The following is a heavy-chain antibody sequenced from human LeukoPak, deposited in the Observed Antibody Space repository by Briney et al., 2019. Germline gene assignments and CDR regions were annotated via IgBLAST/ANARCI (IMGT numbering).Heavy chain of an antibody. CDR2: IIPIFGTA. CDR3: ARDTEWFGESSYYGMDV. J-gene: IGHJ6*02. V-gene: IGHV1-69*13. D-gene: IGHD3-10*01. Sequence: GASVKVSCKASGGTFSSYAISWVRQAPGQGLEWMGGIIPIFGTADYAQKFQGRVTITADESTSTAYMELSSLRSEDTAVYYCARDTEWFGESSYYGMDVWGQGTTVTVSS. CDR1: GGTFSSYA.